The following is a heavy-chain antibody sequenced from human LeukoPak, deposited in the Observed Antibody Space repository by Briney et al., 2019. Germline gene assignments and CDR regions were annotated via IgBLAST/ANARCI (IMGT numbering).Heavy chain of an antibody. CDR3: ARYYYDSSGYYFDY. CDR2: IYYSGST. D-gene: IGHD3-22*01. CDR1: GGPISSYY. V-gene: IGHV4-59*01. J-gene: IGHJ4*02. Sequence: PSETLSLTCTVSGGPISSYYWSWIRQPPGKGLEWIGYIYYSGSTNYNPSLKSRVTISVDTSKNQFSLKLSSVTAADTAVYYCARYYYDSSGYYFDYWGQGTLVTVSS.